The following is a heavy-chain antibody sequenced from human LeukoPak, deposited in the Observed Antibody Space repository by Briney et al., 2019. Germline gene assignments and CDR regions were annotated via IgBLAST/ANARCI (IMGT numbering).Heavy chain of an antibody. D-gene: IGHD6-19*01. CDR1: EFTFSTYW. CDR3: AREFNIAVAGIYTGFDI. V-gene: IGHV3-7*03. CDR2: IKGDGSEK. Sequence: GGSLRLSCAASEFTFSTYWMTWVCQAPGKGLEWVANIKGDGSEKRYVGSVKGRFTISRDNAKNSLYLQMNSLRADDTAVYYCAREFNIAVAGIYTGFDIWGQGTMVTVSS. J-gene: IGHJ3*02.